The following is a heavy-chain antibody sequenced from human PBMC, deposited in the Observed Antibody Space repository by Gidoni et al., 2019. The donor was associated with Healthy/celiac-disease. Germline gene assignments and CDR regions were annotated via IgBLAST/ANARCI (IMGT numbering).Heavy chain of an antibody. CDR2: TYPRSKWYN. CDR1: GHSVSSKRAA. V-gene: IGHV6-1*01. D-gene: IGHD6-13*01. CDR3: ARGLSGAAGTCFDY. Sequence: QVQLHQSGPRLVKPSQTHSLTCAISGHSVSSKRAACNWVGQSPSRGLEWLGRTYPRSKWYNDYAESVKSRISINPDTSKNQFSLQLNSVTLEDTAVYSCARGLSGAAGTCFDYWGQGTLVAVSS. J-gene: IGHJ4*02.